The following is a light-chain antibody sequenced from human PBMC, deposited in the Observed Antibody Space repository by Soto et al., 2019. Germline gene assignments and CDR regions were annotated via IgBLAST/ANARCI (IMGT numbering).Light chain of an antibody. CDR2: GAS. V-gene: IGKV3-15*01. Sequence: IVLTQSPATLSLSPGERATLSCRASQSVSSIYLAWYQQKPGQAPRLIIYGASTRAAGVPARFSGSVSGTEGTLTISSLKSEDCEVYYCQQYNNWPITFGQGTRLEIK. CDR3: QQYNNWPIT. CDR1: QSVSSIY. J-gene: IGKJ5*01.